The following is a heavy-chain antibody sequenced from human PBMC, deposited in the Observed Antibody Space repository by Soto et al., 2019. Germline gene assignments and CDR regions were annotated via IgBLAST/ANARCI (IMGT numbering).Heavy chain of an antibody. J-gene: IGHJ6*01. CDR2: IIPILGET. D-gene: IGHD3-16*01. Sequence: QVQLVQSGAEVKKPGSSVRVSCKASGTIFSCYTISWVRQAPGQGLEWMGRIIPILGETNSAQKFQGRVTLTADKSTNTAYMELNSLRLEDTAVYYCARGLGGRMDDW. V-gene: IGHV1-69*08. CDR1: GTIFSCYT. CDR3: ARGLGGRMDD.